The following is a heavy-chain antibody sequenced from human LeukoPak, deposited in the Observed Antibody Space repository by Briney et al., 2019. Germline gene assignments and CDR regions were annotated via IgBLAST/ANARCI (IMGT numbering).Heavy chain of an antibody. CDR3: ARSLRLGELSLTDFDY. Sequence: GSLRLSCAAYGFTFSSYSMNWVRQAPGKGLEWVSSISSSSSYIYYADSVKGRFTISRDNAKNSLYLQMNSLRAEDTAVYYCARSLRLGELSLTDFDYWGQGTLVTVSS. V-gene: IGHV3-21*01. J-gene: IGHJ4*02. CDR1: GFTFSSYS. CDR2: ISSSSSYI. D-gene: IGHD3-16*02.